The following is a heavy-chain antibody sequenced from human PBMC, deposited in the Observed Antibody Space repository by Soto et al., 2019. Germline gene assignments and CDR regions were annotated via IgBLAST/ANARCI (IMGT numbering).Heavy chain of an antibody. CDR3: ARVSGSYHTSEFDY. CDR1: GGTFSSYT. CDR2: IIPILGIA. Sequence: QVQLVQSGAEVKKPGSSVKVSCKASGGTFSSYTISWVRQAPGQGLEWMGRIIPILGIANYAQKCQGRVTITADKSTSTAYRELSSLRSEDTAVYCCARVSGSYHTSEFDYWGQGTLVTVSS. D-gene: IGHD1-26*01. V-gene: IGHV1-69*02. J-gene: IGHJ4*02.